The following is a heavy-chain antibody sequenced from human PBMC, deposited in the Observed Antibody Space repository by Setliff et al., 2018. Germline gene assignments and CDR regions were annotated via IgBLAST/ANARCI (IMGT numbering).Heavy chain of an antibody. Sequence: GGSLRLSCAASGFTFSRYWMTWVRQAPGKGLEWVASIKQDGSEKYYVDSVKGRFTISRDNAKNTLYLQMNSLRAEDTAVYYCAKDPRVPYFDYWGQGTLVTVSS. CDR2: IKQDGSEK. CDR3: AKDPRVPYFDY. V-gene: IGHV3-7*03. J-gene: IGHJ4*02. CDR1: GFTFSRYW.